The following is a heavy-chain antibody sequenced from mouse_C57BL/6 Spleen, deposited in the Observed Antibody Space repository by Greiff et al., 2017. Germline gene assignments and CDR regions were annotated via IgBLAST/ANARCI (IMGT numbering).Heavy chain of an antibody. CDR2: IDPSDSYT. Sequence: QVQLQQPGAELVMPGASVKLSCKASGYTFTSYWMHWVKQRPGQGLEWIGEIDPSDSYTNYNQKFKGKSTLTVDKSSSTAYMQLSSLTSEDSAVYYCAREDDGTVQYYFEYWGQGTTLTVYS. D-gene: IGHD1-1*01. V-gene: IGHV1-69*01. J-gene: IGHJ2*01. CDR3: AREDDGTVQYYFEY. CDR1: GYTFTSYW.